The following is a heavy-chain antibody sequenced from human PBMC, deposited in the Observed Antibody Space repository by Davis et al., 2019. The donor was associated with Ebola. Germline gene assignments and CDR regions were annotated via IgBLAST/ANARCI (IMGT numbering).Heavy chain of an antibody. D-gene: IGHD2-2*01. CDR3: ARLFYCSSTSCYYYFDY. Sequence: LRLSCTVSGGSISSGSYYWSWIRQPAGKGLEWIGHIYTSGSTNYNPSLKSRVTISVDTSKNQFSLKLSSVTAADTAVYYCARLFYCSSTSCYYYFDYWGQGTLVTVSS. V-gene: IGHV4-61*09. CDR2: IYTSGST. CDR1: GGSISSGSYY. J-gene: IGHJ4*02.